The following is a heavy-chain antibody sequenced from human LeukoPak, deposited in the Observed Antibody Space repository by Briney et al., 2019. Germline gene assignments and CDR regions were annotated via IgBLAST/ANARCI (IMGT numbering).Heavy chain of an antibody. CDR2: IYHSGST. CDR3: ARDRGLTYHDALWLDS. Sequence: PSETLSLTCTVSGYSISSGYYWGWIRQPPGKGLEWIGSIYHSGSTYYNPSLKSRVTISVDTSKNQFSLKLSSVTAADTGVYYCARDRGLTYHDALWLDSWGQGTLVTVSS. CDR1: GYSISSGYY. D-gene: IGHD3-16*01. V-gene: IGHV4-38-2*02. J-gene: IGHJ4*02.